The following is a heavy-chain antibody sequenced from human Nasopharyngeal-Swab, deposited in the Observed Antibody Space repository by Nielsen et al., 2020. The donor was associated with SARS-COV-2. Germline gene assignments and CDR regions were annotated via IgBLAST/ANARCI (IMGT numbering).Heavy chain of an antibody. CDR3: AKRPTGSTFGD. CDR2: ISGSGGST. Sequence: GESLKISCAASGFTFISYAMSWVRQAPGKGLEWVSAISGSGGSTYYADSVKGRFTISRDNSKNTLYLQMNSLRAEDTAVYYCAKRPTGSTFGDWGQGTLVTVSS. V-gene: IGHV3-23*01. CDR1: GFTFISYA. J-gene: IGHJ4*02. D-gene: IGHD3-16*01.